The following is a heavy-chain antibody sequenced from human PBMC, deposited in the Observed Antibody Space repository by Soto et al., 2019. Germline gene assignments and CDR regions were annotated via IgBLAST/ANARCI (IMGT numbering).Heavy chain of an antibody. CDR1: GFTVSSNY. V-gene: IGHV3-53*02. CDR2: IYSGGST. J-gene: IGHJ6*02. Sequence: EVQLVETGGGLIQPGGSLRLSCAASGFTVSSNYMSWVRQAPGKGLEWVSVIYSGGSTYYADSVKGRFTISRDNSKNTLYFQMNSLRAEDTAVYYCARDPAGYYYGMDVWGQGTTVTVSS. CDR3: ARDPAGYYYGMDV.